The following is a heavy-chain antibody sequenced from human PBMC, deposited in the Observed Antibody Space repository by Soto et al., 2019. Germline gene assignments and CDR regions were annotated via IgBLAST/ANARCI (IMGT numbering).Heavy chain of an antibody. J-gene: IGHJ4*02. CDR3: ARDASGPFDY. D-gene: IGHD6-19*01. CDR1: GFSFGSYA. V-gene: IGHV3-23*01. CDR2: ISGSDGKT. Sequence: PGGSLRLSCAASGFSFGSYALSWVRQAPGKGLEWVSTISGSDGKTFYADSVRGRFTISRDNSKNTLYLQMDRLRVDDTAVYFCARDASGPFDYWGQGALVTVPQ.